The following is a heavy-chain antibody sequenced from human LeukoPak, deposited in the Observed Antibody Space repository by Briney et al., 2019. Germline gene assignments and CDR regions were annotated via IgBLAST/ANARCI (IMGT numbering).Heavy chain of an antibody. J-gene: IGHJ4*02. D-gene: IGHD6-19*01. CDR2: IYTGGTT. V-gene: IGHV3-66*01. CDR3: ARGLKYSSGWFYFDY. Sequence: GGSLRLSCAVSGFNVSSNYMSWVRQPPGKGLEWVSIIYTGGTTYFADSVKGRFTVYRDNSKNTLYLQMNSLRAEDTAVYYCARGLKYSSGWFYFDYWGQGTLVTVSS. CDR1: GFNVSSNY.